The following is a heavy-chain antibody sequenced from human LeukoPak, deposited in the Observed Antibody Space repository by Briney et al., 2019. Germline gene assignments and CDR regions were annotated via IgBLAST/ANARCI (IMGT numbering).Heavy chain of an antibody. CDR2: IHYTGRT. CDR3: ARQGSMTRGGYWLDP. D-gene: IGHD3-10*01. J-gene: IGHJ5*02. Sequence: SETLSLTCAVSDDSFSSHYWTWIRQPPGKGLESIGNIHYTGRTYSNASLNSRVTISVDTSKNQFSLKLTSVSAADTAVYYCARQGSMTRGGYWLDPWGRGTLVIVSS. CDR1: DDSFSSHY. V-gene: IGHV4-59*04.